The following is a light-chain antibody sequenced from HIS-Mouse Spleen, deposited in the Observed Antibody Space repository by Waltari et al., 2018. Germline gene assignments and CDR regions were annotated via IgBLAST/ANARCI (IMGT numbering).Light chain of an antibody. Sequence: SSELTQDPAVSVALGQTVRITCQGDSLRSYYASWYQQKPGQAPVLVLYGKNNRPSGIPDRFSGSSSGNTASLTITGAQAEDEADYYCNARDSSGNQLVFGGGTKLTVL. CDR3: NARDSSGNQLV. V-gene: IGLV3-19*01. CDR1: SLRSYY. J-gene: IGLJ3*02. CDR2: GKN.